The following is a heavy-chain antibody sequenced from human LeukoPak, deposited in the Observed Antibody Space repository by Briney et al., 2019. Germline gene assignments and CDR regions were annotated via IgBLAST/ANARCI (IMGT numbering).Heavy chain of an antibody. J-gene: IGHJ4*02. Sequence: GGSLRLSCAASGFIFSNYGMHWVRQAPGKGLEWLAVIWYDGSNKYYADSVMGRFTISRDNSKNTVSLQMNSLRGEDTAVYYCARGEPRGGSVGATGSYWGQGTLVTVSS. CDR2: IWYDGSNK. D-gene: IGHD1-26*01. CDR3: ARGEPRGGSVGATGSY. CDR1: GFIFSNYG. V-gene: IGHV3-33*01.